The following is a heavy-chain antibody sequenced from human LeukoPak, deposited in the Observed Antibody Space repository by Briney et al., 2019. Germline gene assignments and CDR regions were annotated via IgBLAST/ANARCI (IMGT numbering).Heavy chain of an antibody. CDR2: IYYSGST. J-gene: IGHJ4*02. CDR1: GGSISSSSYY. CDR3: ARGLMAMIVVVIHPFDY. D-gene: IGHD3-22*01. Sequence: SETLSLTCTVSGGSISSSSYYWGWIRQPPGKGLEWIGSIYYSGSTYYNPSLKSRVTISVDTSKNQFSLKLSSVTAADTAAYYCARGLMAMIVVVIHPFDYWGQGTLVTVSS. V-gene: IGHV4-39*07.